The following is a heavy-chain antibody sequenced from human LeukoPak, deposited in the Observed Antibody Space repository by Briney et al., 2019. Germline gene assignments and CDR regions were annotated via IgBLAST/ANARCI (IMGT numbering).Heavy chain of an antibody. CDR3: ARDLGQYYDTSDNWFDP. J-gene: IGHJ5*02. D-gene: IGHD3-22*01. Sequence: GGSLRLSCLASEFILSSYSMNWVRQAPGKGLEWVSSISGTVGYIHDADSLQGRFTISRDNAKNSVYLQMNSLRAEDTAVYYCARDLGQYYDTSDNWFDPWGQGTLVTVSS. CDR1: EFILSSYS. CDR2: ISGTVGYI. V-gene: IGHV3-21*06.